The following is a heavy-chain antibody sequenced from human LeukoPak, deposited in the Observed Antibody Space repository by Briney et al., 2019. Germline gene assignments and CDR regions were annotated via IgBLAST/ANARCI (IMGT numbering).Heavy chain of an antibody. J-gene: IGHJ4*02. CDR3: ARRYCSSASCLFDY. CDR1: GFTFNTYE. D-gene: IGHD2-2*01. Sequence: PGGSLRLSCAASGFTFNTYEMSWVRQAPGKGLEWVSCVSSSGTTMYHADSVKGRFTISRDNAKKSLYLQMNSLRAEDTAVYYCARRYCSSASCLFDYWGQGTLVTLSS. V-gene: IGHV3-48*03. CDR2: VSSSGTTM.